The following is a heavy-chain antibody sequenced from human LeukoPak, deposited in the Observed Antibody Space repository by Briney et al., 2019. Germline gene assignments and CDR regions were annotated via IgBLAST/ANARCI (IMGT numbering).Heavy chain of an antibody. D-gene: IGHD3-3*01. CDR3: AGIPVFGVVLHQEPV. CDR1: GVTFSDYA. Sequence: SVKVSCKASGVTFSDYALNWVRQAPGQGLEWMGVFIPILDTANSTQKFQGRLTITADISTNTVYMELSSLRFDDTAVYFCAGIPVFGVVLHQEPVWGKGTTVTVSS. J-gene: IGHJ6*03. V-gene: IGHV1-69*10. CDR2: FIPILDTA.